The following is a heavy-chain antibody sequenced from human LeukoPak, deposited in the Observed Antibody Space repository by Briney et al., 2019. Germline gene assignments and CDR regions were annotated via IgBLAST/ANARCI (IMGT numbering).Heavy chain of an antibody. J-gene: IGHJ4*02. CDR2: INHSGST. Sequence: SETLSLTCAVYAGSFSGYYWSWIRQPPGKGLEWIGEINHSGSTNYNPSLKSRVTISVDTSKNQFSLKLSSVTAADTAVYYCARGPAAGRDYWGQGTLVTVSS. CDR1: AGSFSGYY. CDR3: ARGPAAGRDY. V-gene: IGHV4-34*01. D-gene: IGHD6-13*01.